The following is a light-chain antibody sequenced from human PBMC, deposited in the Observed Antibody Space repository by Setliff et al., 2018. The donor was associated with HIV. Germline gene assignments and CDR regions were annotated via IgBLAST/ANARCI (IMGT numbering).Light chain of an antibody. Sequence: QSALTQPTSVSGSPGQSVTISCTGSSSNIGAHYDVHWYQQVPGTAPKLLIYANSNRPSGVPDRFSGSKSGTSASLAITGLQAEDEADYYCQSYDSSLSGYVFGTGTKVTV. CDR2: ANS. J-gene: IGLJ1*01. CDR3: QSYDSSLSGYV. CDR1: SSNIGAHYD. V-gene: IGLV1-40*01.